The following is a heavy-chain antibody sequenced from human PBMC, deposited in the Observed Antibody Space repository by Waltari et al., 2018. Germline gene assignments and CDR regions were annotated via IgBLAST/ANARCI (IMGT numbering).Heavy chain of an antibody. CDR2: IYYRWIT. D-gene: IGHD2-8*01. V-gene: IGHV4-39*01. Sequence: QLQLQESGPGLVKPSETLSLTCTVSGGSISSSSYYWGWIRQPPGKGLEWIGSIYYRWITYYNPSLKRRVTISVDPSKNQFALKLSSVTAADTAVYYCARHPAMTIMLWYFDLWGRGTLVTVSS. CDR3: ARHPAMTIMLWYFDL. J-gene: IGHJ2*01. CDR1: GGSISSSSYY.